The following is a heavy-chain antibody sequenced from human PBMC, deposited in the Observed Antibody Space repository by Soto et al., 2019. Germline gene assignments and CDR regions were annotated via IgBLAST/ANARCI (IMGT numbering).Heavy chain of an antibody. J-gene: IGHJ6*02. CDR2: INHSGST. V-gene: IGHV4-34*01. CDR1: GGSFSGYY. CDR3: ARGRRALYYYGVDV. Sequence: SETLSLTCAVYGGSFSGYYWSWIRQPPGKGLEWIGEINHSGSTNYNPSLKSRVTISVDTSKNQFSLKLSSVTAADTAVYYCARGRRALYYYGVDVWGQGTTVTVSS.